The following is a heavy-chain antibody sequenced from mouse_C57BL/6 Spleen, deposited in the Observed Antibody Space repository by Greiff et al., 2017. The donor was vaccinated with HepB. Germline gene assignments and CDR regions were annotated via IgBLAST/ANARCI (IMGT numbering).Heavy chain of an antibody. V-gene: IGHV1-5*01. D-gene: IGHD1-1*01. CDR1: GYTFTSYW. J-gene: IGHJ4*01. CDR3: TRVRAVGEAMDY. Sequence: EVQLQQSGTVLARPGASVKMSCKTSGYTFTSYWMHWVKQRPGQGLEWIGAIYPGNSDTSYNQKFKGKAKLTAVTSASTAYMELSSLTNEDAAVYVDTRVRAVGEAMDYWGQGTSVTVSS. CDR2: IYPGNSDT.